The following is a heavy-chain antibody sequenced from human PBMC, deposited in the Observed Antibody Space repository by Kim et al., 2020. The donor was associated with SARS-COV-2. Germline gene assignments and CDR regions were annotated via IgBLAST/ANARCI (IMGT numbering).Heavy chain of an antibody. V-gene: IGHV3-23*03. CDR1: GFTFSSYA. D-gene: IGHD1-26*01. CDR3: AKEQFSGIYYFGLGNYYYGMDV. J-gene: IGHJ6*02. CDR2: IYSGGSST. Sequence: GGSLRLSCAASGFTFSSYAMSWVRQAPGKGLEWVSVIYSGGSSTYYADSVKGRFTISRDNSKNTLYLQMNSLRAEDTAVYYCAKEQFSGIYYFGLGNYYYGMDVWGQGTTVTVSS.